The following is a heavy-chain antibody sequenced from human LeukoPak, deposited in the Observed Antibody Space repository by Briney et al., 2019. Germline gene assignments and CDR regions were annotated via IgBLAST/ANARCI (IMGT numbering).Heavy chain of an antibody. CDR1: GYTFTGYY. CDR3: ARGGRPSYYDILTGYPADY. CDR2: INPNSGGT. V-gene: IGHV1-2*02. D-gene: IGHD3-9*01. J-gene: IGHJ4*02. Sequence: GASVKVSCKASGYTFTGYYMHWVRQAPGQGLEWMGWINPNSGGTNYAQKFQGRVTMTRDTSVSTAYMELSRLRSDDTAVYYCARGGRPSYYDILTGYPADYWGQGTLVTVSS.